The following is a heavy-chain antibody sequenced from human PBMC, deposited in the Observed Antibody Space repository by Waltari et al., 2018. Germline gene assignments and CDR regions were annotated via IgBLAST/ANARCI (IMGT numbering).Heavy chain of an antibody. D-gene: IGHD2-2*01. CDR2: INPNSGGT. V-gene: IGHV1-2*02. Sequence: QVQLVQSGAEVKKPGASVKVSCKASGYTFTGYYMHWMRQAPGQGLEWMGWINPNSGGTNYAQKFQGRVTMTRDTSISTAYMELSRLRSDDTAVYYCARERDSSTSYYYFDYWGQGTLVTVSS. J-gene: IGHJ4*02. CDR1: GYTFTGYY. CDR3: ARERDSSTSYYYFDY.